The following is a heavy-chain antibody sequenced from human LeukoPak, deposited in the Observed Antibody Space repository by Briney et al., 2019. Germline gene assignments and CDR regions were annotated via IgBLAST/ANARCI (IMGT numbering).Heavy chain of an antibody. Sequence: QPGGSLRLSCAASGFTFSSYEMNWVRQAPGKGLGWVSYISSSGSTIYYADSVKGRFTISRDNAKNSQYLQMNSLRAEDTAIYYCAELGITMIGGVWGKGTTVTISS. V-gene: IGHV3-48*03. CDR1: GFTFSSYE. CDR2: ISSSGSTI. J-gene: IGHJ6*04. D-gene: IGHD3-10*02. CDR3: AELGITMIGGV.